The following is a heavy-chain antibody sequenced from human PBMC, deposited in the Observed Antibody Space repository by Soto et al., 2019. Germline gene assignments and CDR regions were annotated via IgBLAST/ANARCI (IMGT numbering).Heavy chain of an antibody. CDR3: ARDKITGLFDY. Sequence: PSETLSLTCTVSGDSINYYYWSWIRQPPGKGLEWIGFIYYGGNTNYNPSLKSRVTISADTSKNQFSLKLTSVTAADTAVYYCARDKITGLFDYWGQGTLVTVSS. CDR1: GDSINYYY. CDR2: IYYGGNT. J-gene: IGHJ4*02. V-gene: IGHV4-59*12. D-gene: IGHD2-8*02.